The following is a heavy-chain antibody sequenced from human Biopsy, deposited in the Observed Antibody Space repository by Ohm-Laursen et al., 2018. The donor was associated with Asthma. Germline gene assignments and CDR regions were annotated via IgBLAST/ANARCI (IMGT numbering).Heavy chain of an antibody. Sequence: SQTLSLTCAVSGGSINIGDYYWSWIRQHPVKGLEWIGHNYYSGSTYYNPSLKSRVSISLDTSKNQFSLSLTSVTAADTAVYYCARTTYGHDGFDPWGQGTLVTVSS. CDR1: GGSINIGDYY. CDR3: ARTTYGHDGFDP. D-gene: IGHD4-17*01. J-gene: IGHJ5*02. CDR2: NYYSGST. V-gene: IGHV4-31*11.